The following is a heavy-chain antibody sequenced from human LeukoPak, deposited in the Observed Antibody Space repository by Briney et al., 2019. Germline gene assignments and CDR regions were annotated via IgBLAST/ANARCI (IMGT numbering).Heavy chain of an antibody. CDR2: IKQDGSQN. Sequence: GGSLRLSCAPSGFTFSSYWMSWVRQAPGKGLEWVANIKQDGSQNNYVGSVKGRFTISRDNAKNSLYLQMNSLRADDTAVYYCARDIGGVLDYWGQGTLVTVSS. CDR3: ARDIGGVLDY. D-gene: IGHD3-10*01. J-gene: IGHJ4*02. CDR1: GFTFSSYW. V-gene: IGHV3-7*05.